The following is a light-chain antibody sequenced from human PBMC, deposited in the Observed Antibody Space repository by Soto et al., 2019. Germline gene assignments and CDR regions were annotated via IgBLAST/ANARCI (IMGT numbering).Light chain of an antibody. CDR2: GAS. CDR3: QQYGSPVT. V-gene: IGKV3-20*01. Sequence: EIVLTKSPGTLSLSPGERATLSCRASQSVSSSYLAWYQQKPGQAPRLLIYGASSRATGIPDRFSGSGSGTDFTLTISRLEPEDFAVYYCQQYGSPVTFGQGTKVDI. J-gene: IGKJ1*01. CDR1: QSVSSSY.